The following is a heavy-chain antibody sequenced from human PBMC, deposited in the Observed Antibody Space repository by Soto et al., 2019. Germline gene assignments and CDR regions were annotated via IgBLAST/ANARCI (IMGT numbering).Heavy chain of an antibody. J-gene: IGHJ4*02. V-gene: IGHV3-11*01. D-gene: IGHD2-2*01. CDR3: ARSWVPAAPHFDY. CDR1: GFTFSDYY. Sequence: GGSLRLSCAASGFTFSDYYMSWIRQAPGKGLEWVSYISSSGSTIYYADSVKGRFTISRDNAKNSLYLQMNSLRAEDTAVYYCARSWVPAAPHFDYWGQGTLVTVSS. CDR2: ISSSGSTI.